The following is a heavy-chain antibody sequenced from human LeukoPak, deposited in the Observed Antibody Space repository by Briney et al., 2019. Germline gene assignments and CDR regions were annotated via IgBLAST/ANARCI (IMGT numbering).Heavy chain of an antibody. CDR1: GYTLTELS. J-gene: IGHJ3*02. CDR2: FDPEDGET. D-gene: IGHD3-22*01. CDR3: ATEYYYDSSGSLAFDI. Sequence: ASVKVSCKVSGYTLTELSMHWVRQAPGKGLEWMGGFDPEDGETIYAQKFQGRVTMTEDTSTDTAYMELSSLRSEDTAVYYCATEYYYDSSGSLAFDIWGQGTMVTVSS. V-gene: IGHV1-24*01.